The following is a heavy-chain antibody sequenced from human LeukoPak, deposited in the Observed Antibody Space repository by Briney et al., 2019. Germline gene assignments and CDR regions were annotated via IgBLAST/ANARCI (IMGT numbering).Heavy chain of an antibody. CDR2: IYSDNT. D-gene: IGHD4/OR15-4a*01. CDR3: ARRAGAYSHPYDY. CDR1: GFTVSSNS. V-gene: IGHV3-53*01. J-gene: IGHJ4*02. Sequence: GGSLRLSCTVSGFTVSSNSMSWVRQAPGKGLEWVSFIYSDNTHYSDSVKGRFTISRDNSKNTLYLQMNSLRAEDTAVYYCARRAGAYSHPYDYWGQGSLVSVSS.